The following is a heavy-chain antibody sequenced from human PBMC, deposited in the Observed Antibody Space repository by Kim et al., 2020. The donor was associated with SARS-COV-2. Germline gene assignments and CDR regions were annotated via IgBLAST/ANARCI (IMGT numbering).Heavy chain of an antibody. D-gene: IGHD7-27*01. Sequence: SETLSLTCTVSGGSISSSSYYWGWIRQPPGKGLEWIGSIYYSGSTYYNPSLKSRVTISVDTSKNQFSLKLSSVTAADTAVYYCARQGSSANWDYWGQGTLVTVSS. CDR2: IYYSGST. J-gene: IGHJ4*02. CDR1: GGSISSSSYY. CDR3: ARQGSSANWDY. V-gene: IGHV4-39*01.